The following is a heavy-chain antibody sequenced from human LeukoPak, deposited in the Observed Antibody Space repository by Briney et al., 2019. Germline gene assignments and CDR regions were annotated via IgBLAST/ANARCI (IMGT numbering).Heavy chain of an antibody. CDR1: GSTSRTFP. Sequence: GGPLRPPWPPPGSTSRTFPMPGSRQAPAKGLEGVAVLSYDGSNKYYADSVKGRFTISRDNSKNTLYLQMNSLRAEDTAVYYCARPQTTVVLGAAAFDIWGQGTMVTVSS. CDR3: ARPQTTVVLGAAAFDI. CDR2: LSYDGSNK. J-gene: IGHJ3*02. D-gene: IGHD4-23*01. V-gene: IGHV3-30*04.